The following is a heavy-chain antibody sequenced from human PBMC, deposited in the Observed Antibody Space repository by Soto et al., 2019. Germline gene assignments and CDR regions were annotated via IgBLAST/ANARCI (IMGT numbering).Heavy chain of an antibody. CDR3: ARGLGRIYGMDV. Sequence: EVQLVESGGGLVQPGGSLRLSCGASGFTFSSYWMSWVRQAPGKGLEWVANIKQDGSEKYYVDSVKGRFTISRDNAKNSLYLQMNSLRAEDTAVYYCARGLGRIYGMDVWGQGTTVTVSS. J-gene: IGHJ6*02. CDR1: GFTFSSYW. V-gene: IGHV3-7*01. D-gene: IGHD2-15*01. CDR2: IKQDGSEK.